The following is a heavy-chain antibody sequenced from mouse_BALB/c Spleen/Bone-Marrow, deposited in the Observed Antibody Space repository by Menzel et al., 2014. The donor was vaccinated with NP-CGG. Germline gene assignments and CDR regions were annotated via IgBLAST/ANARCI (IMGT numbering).Heavy chain of an antibody. V-gene: IGHV3-6*01. J-gene: IGHJ4*01. CDR1: GHSISSGYY. CDR2: ISYDGSN. CDR3: ARRGGYPSWALDY. Sequence: QEAGPGLVLPSQSLSRTCSVTGHSISSGYYWYWIRQFPGNKPEWMGYISYDGSNNYNLSLKNRISITRDTSKNQFFLKMNSLTSEDTASYYCARRGGYPSWALDYWGQGTTVTVSS. D-gene: IGHD2-2*01.